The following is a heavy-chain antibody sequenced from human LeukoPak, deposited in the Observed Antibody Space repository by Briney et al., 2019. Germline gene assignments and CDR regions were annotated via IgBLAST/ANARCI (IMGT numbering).Heavy chain of an antibody. D-gene: IGHD3-9*01. CDR1: GFIFSNYA. J-gene: IGHJ4*02. CDR2: VLYDGETK. Sequence: GGSLRLSCAASGFIFSNYALHWVRQAPGKGLEWVAVVLYDGETKYYADSVKGRFTISRDNSKDTLYLQMNSLRAEDTAVYYCARVGPSDILTGQLDNWGQGTLVTVSS. V-gene: IGHV3-30*04. CDR3: ARVGPSDILTGQLDN.